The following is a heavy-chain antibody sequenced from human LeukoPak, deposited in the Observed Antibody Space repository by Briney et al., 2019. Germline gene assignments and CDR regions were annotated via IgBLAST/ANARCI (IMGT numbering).Heavy chain of an antibody. CDR1: GYSISSGYH. D-gene: IGHD2-15*01. CDR2: IFHSGNT. V-gene: IGHV4-38-2*01. Sequence: SETLSLTCAVSGYSISSGYHWGWIRQSPGKGLEWIGSIFHSGNTYYNPSLKSRVTISVDTSMNQFSLKLTPLTAADTAVYYCARTLYCIGATATCYSPELFDSWGQGTLVTVSS. CDR3: ARTLYCIGATATCYSPELFDS. J-gene: IGHJ4*02.